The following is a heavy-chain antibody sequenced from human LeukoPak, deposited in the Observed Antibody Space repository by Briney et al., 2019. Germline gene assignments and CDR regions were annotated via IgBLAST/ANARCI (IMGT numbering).Heavy chain of an antibody. J-gene: IGHJ6*03. Sequence: SETLSLTCTVSGYSISSGYYWGWIRQPPGKGLEWIGSIYHSGSTYYNPSLKSRVTMSVDTSKNQFSLKLSSVTAADTAVYYCARDSIGYDYGYYYYYMDVWGKGTTVTISS. CDR3: ARDSIGYDYGYYYYYMDV. V-gene: IGHV4-38-2*02. CDR1: GYSISSGYY. CDR2: IYHSGST. D-gene: IGHD5-12*01.